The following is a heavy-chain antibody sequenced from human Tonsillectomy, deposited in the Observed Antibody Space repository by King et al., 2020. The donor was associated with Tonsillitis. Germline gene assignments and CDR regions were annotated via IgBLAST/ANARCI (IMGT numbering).Heavy chain of an antibody. J-gene: IGHJ6*02. CDR3: ASGIYYYDAYYYYYYGMDV. D-gene: IGHD3-22*01. Sequence: QLVQSGAEVKKPGSSVKVSCKASGGTFSSYAISWVRQAPGQGLEWMGGIIPIFGTANYAQKFQGRVTITADESTGTAYMELSSLRSEDTAVYYCASGIYYYDAYYYYYYGMDVWGPGTTVTVSS. V-gene: IGHV1-69*01. CDR2: IIPIFGTA. CDR1: GGTFSSYA.